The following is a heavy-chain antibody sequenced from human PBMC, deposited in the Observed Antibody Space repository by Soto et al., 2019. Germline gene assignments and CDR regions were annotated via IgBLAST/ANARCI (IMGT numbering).Heavy chain of an antibody. CDR2: INAGNGNT. Sequence: QVQLVQSGAEVKKPGASVKVSCKASGYTFTSYAMHWVRQAPGQRLEWMGWINAGNGNTKYSQKFQGRVTITRDTSVSTAYMELSSLRSEDTAVYYCARDADYGDPPDYWGQGTLVTVSS. D-gene: IGHD4-17*01. J-gene: IGHJ4*02. CDR1: GYTFTSYA. V-gene: IGHV1-3*01. CDR3: ARDADYGDPPDY.